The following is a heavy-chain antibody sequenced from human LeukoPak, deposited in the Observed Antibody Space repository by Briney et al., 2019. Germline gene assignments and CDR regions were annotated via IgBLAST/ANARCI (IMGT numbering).Heavy chain of an antibody. D-gene: IGHD2-15*01. CDR1: GYTFTSYG. CDR3: AREMGEIKVAASNWFDP. Sequence: ASVKVSCKASGYTFTSYGISWARQAPGQGLEWMGWISAYNGNANYAQKLQGRVTMTTDTSTSTAYMELRSLRSDDTAVYYCAREMGEIKVAASNWFDPWGQGTLVTVSS. J-gene: IGHJ5*02. CDR2: ISAYNGNA. V-gene: IGHV1-18*01.